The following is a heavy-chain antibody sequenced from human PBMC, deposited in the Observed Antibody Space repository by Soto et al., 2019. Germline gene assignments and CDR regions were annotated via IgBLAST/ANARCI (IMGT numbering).Heavy chain of an antibody. V-gene: IGHV4-31*03. CDR2: IYYSGST. CDR1: GGSISSGGYY. Sequence: QVQLQESGPGLVKPSQTLSLTCTVSGGSISSGGYYWSWIRQHPGKGLEWIGYIYYSGSTYYNPSLKSRVTISVDPSKNESSQHLNSVTAPATAVYYCARRFARGSYVTFDYWGQGTLVTVSS. CDR3: ARRFARGSYVTFDY. D-gene: IGHD1-26*01. J-gene: IGHJ4*02.